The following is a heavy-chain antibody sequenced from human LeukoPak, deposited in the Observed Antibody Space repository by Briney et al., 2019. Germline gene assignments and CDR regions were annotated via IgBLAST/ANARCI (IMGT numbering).Heavy chain of an antibody. CDR1: GGTFSSYA. Sequence: ASVRVSCKASGGTFSSYAISWVRQAPGQGLEWMGRLIPIFGTANYAQKFQGRVTITTDESTSTAYMELSSLRSEVTAVYYCARDRRIVVVTARKGAFDIWGQGKMVTVSS. D-gene: IGHD2-21*02. CDR3: ARDRRIVVVTARKGAFDI. J-gene: IGHJ3*02. CDR2: LIPIFGTA. V-gene: IGHV1-69*05.